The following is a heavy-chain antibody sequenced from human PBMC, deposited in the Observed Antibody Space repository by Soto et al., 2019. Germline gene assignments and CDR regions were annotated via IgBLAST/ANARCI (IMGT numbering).Heavy chain of an antibody. D-gene: IGHD3-10*01. Sequence: SETLSLTCNVSSVPISEYSWGWVRQAPGKGLEWIGNYFDGGRTMYNPSLKSRVTISVDAPKNLFSLELSSVTAADTSVYHCARGGSMIRGRNFFDSLGQGGPVNLSS. CDR2: YFDGGRT. V-gene: IGHV4-59*12. CDR1: SVPISEYS. J-gene: IGHJ4*02. CDR3: ARGGSMIRGRNFFDS.